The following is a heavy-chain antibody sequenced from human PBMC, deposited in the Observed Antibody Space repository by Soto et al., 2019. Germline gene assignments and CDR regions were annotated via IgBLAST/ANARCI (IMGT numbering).Heavy chain of an antibody. J-gene: IGHJ6*02. V-gene: IGHV1-46*01. CDR3: ARVIYRRFLEWSTNYYGMDV. Sequence: GASVKVSCKASGYTFTSYYIHWVRQAPGQGLEGMGIINPSGGSTSYAQKFQGRVTMTRDTSTSTVYMELSSLRSEDTAVYYCARVIYRRFLEWSTNYYGMDVWGQGTPVTV. CDR2: INPSGGST. D-gene: IGHD3-3*01. CDR1: GYTFTSYY.